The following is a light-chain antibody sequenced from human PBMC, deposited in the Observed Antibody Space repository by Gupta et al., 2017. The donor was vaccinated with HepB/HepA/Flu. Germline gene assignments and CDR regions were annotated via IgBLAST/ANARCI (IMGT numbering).Light chain of an antibody. Sequence: VVLTQSPATLSLSPGERATLSCRASQSVGSYLEWYQQKPGQAPRLLIYDASNRASGIPDRFSGSGSGTDFTLTSSSREPEDFAVYYWQQRSRSSTFGRGTEVEIK. CDR1: QSVGSY. CDR3: QQRSRSST. V-gene: IGKV3-11*01. CDR2: DAS. J-gene: IGKJ4*01.